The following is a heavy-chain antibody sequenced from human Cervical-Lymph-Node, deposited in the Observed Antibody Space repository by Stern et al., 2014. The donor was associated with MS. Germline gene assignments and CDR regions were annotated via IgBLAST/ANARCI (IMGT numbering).Heavy chain of an antibody. Sequence: EVQLVESGGNLVQPGRSLRLSCAASGFTFDDYAMHWVRQAPGKGLEWVSSINRYSNKIGYADSARGRFTISRDNAKNSLYLQMDSLRIEDTAIYYCAKGCGGDCYNFDSWGQGTLVTVSS. CDR2: INRYSNKI. CDR1: GFTFDDYA. D-gene: IGHD2-21*02. J-gene: IGHJ4*02. CDR3: AKGCGGDCYNFDS. V-gene: IGHV3-9*01.